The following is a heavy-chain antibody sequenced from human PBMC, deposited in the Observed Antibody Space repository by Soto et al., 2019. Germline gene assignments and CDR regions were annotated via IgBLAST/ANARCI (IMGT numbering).Heavy chain of an antibody. D-gene: IGHD2-2*01. CDR3: AAVAPRKLTYPFYGVDV. CDR2: IDPSDSYT. CDR1: GYSFTSYW. Sequence: LKISCKGSGYSFTSYWISWVRQMPGKGLEWMGRIDPSDSYTNYSPSFQGHVTISADKSISTAYLQWSSLKASDTAMYYRAAVAPRKLTYPFYGVDVWGQGTTVTVSS. V-gene: IGHV5-10-1*01. J-gene: IGHJ6*02.